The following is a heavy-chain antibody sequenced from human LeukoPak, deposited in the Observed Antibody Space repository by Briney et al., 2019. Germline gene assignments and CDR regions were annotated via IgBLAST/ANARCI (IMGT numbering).Heavy chain of an antibody. D-gene: IGHD6-6*01. Sequence: GGSLRLSCAASGFTFSGSAMHWVRQASGKGLEWVGRIRSKANSYATAYAASVKGRFTISRDDSKNTAYLQMNSLKTEDTAVYYCARDHGSSSSWYGYYYYGMDVWGQGTTVTVSS. V-gene: IGHV3-73*01. J-gene: IGHJ6*02. CDR3: ARDHGSSSSWYGYYYYGMDV. CDR1: GFTFSGSA. CDR2: IRSKANSYAT.